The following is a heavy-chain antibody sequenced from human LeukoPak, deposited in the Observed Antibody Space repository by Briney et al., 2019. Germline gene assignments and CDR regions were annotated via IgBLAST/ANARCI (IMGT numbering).Heavy chain of an antibody. CDR1: GGSISSSSYY. D-gene: IGHD1-26*01. CDR3: ARESSVGAHKAFDY. V-gene: IGHV4-39*02. CDR2: IYYSGST. J-gene: IGHJ4*02. Sequence: PSETLSLTCTVSGGSISSSSYYWGWVRQPPGKGLEWIGRIYYSGSTYQNPSLKSRLTLSVDTSKNQFSLKLSSVTAADTAVYYCARESSVGAHKAFDYWGQGTLVTVSS.